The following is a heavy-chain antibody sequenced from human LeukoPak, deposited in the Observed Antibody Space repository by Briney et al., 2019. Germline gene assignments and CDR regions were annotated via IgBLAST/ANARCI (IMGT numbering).Heavy chain of an antibody. D-gene: IGHD1-7*01. CDR2: IYYSGST. V-gene: IGHV4-59*01. CDR1: GGSISSYY. CDR3: ARDNWNYGSSMDV. Sequence: SETLSLTCSVSGGSISSYYWSWIRQPPGKGLEWIGYIYYSGSTNYNPSLKSRITISVDTSKNQFSLKLSSVTAADTAVYYCARDNWNYGSSMDVWGQGTTVTVSS. J-gene: IGHJ6*02.